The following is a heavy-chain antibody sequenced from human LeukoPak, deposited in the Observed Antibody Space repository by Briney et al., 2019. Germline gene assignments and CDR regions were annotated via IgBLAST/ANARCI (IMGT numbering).Heavy chain of an antibody. J-gene: IGHJ5*02. Sequence: GGSLRLSCVASGFTFSNNWMIWVRQAPGKGLEWVAHIKQDGSDMYYLDSVKGRFTVSRDNAKNSLYLQMNSLRVEDTAVYYCASGHSSSPNRFGPWGQGTLVTVSS. D-gene: IGHD2-2*01. CDR3: ASGHSSSPNRFGP. CDR2: IKQDGSDM. CDR1: GFTFSNNW. V-gene: IGHV3-7*01.